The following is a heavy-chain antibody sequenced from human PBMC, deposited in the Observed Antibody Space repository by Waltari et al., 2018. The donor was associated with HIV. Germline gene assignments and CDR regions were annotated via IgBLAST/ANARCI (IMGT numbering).Heavy chain of an antibody. CDR1: GYTFTNYW. Sequence: EVQLVRSGAEVKKPGESLKISRKGSGYTFTNYWIDWVRQTPGKGQEWMGAVYQGDSDVKYSPSFRGQVSKSADVASNTAYLQWGRLKAADTAIYFCVGHVFSGGSARAAVEPWGLGTSVTVSS. CDR2: VYQGDSDV. CDR3: VGHVFSGGSARAAVEP. J-gene: IGHJ5*02. D-gene: IGHD6-19*01. V-gene: IGHV5-51*03.